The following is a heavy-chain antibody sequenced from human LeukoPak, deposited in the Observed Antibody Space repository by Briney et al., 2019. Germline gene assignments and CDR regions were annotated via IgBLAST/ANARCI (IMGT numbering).Heavy chain of an antibody. CDR2: ISSSSSYI. V-gene: IGHV3-21*01. Sequence: GGSLRLSCAASGFTFSSYSMNWVRQDPGKGLEWVSSISSSSSYIYYADSVKGRFTISRDNAKNSLYLQMNSLRAEDTAVYYCARSNWNYGIDPWGQGTLVTVSS. J-gene: IGHJ5*02. D-gene: IGHD1-7*01. CDR1: GFTFSSYS. CDR3: ARSNWNYGIDP.